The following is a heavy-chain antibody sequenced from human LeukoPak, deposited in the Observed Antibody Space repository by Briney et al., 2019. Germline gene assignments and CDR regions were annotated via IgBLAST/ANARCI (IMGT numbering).Heavy chain of an antibody. CDR2: INPSGTT. Sequence: SETLSLPCTVSVVSVRRYYWSWMRRPPGKGLEWIGYINPSGTTKYNPSLKSRVTISVDMSKNQSSLRLISVTTADTAVYYCARIMGHFDFWGPGTLVTVSS. CDR1: VVSVRRYY. D-gene: IGHD1-26*01. CDR3: ARIMGHFDF. J-gene: IGHJ4*02. V-gene: IGHV4-59*02.